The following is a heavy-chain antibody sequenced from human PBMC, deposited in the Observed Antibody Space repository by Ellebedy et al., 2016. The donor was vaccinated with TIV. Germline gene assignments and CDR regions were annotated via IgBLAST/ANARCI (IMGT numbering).Heavy chain of an antibody. CDR2: IRGAGGST. CDR3: AKEGRRKIVMVIET. CDR1: GLTFNNDV. D-gene: IGHD2-21*01. J-gene: IGHJ4*02. Sequence: GESLKISCAASGLTFNNDVMTWVRQAPGKGLEWVSTIRGAGGSTSYAESVKVRFTISTDTSKKVLYLQMSSLSVEDTAVYYCAKEGRRKIVMVIETWGQGTPVTVSS. V-gene: IGHV3-23*01.